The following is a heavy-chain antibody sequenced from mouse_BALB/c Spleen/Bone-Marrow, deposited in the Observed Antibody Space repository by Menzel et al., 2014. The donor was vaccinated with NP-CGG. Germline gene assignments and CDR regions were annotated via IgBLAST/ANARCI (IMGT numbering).Heavy chain of an antibody. CDR1: GFNIKDTY. J-gene: IGHJ2*01. CDR2: IDPANGNT. D-gene: IGHD1-1*01. Sequence: VQLQQPGAELVKPGASVKLSCTASGFNIKDTYMHWVKQRPEQGLEWIGRIDPANGNTKYDPKFQGKATITADTSSNTAYLQLSSLTSENSAAYFCARRDYYGSTYGFDYWGQGTTLTVSS. V-gene: IGHV14-3*02. CDR3: ARRDYYGSTYGFDY.